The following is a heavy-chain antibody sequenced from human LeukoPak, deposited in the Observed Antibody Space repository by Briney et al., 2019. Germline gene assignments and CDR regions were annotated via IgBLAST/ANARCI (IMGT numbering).Heavy chain of an antibody. D-gene: IGHD2-2*01. V-gene: IGHV4-38-2*01. CDR2: IYHSGST. Sequence: SETLSLTCAVSGYSISSGYYWGWIRQPPGKGLEWIGSIYHSGSTYYNPSLKSRVTISVDTSKNQFSLKLSSVTAADTAVYYCARHWRDIVVVPAARGKAFDYWGQGTLVTVSS. J-gene: IGHJ4*02. CDR1: GYSISSGYY. CDR3: ARHWRDIVVVPAARGKAFDY.